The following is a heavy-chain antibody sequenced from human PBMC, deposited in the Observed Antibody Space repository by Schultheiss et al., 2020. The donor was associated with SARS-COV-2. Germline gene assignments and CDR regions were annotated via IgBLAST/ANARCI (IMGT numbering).Heavy chain of an antibody. V-gene: IGHV1-18*01. CDR2: ISAYNGNT. Sequence: GESLKISCKGSGYTFTSYGISWVRQAPGQGLEWMGWISAYNGNTNYAQKLQGRVTMTTDTSTSTAYMELRSLRSDDTAVYYCAREYYYDSSGPTMTVDYWGQGTLVTVSS. J-gene: IGHJ4*02. D-gene: IGHD3-22*01. CDR1: GYTFTSYG. CDR3: AREYYYDSSGPTMTVDY.